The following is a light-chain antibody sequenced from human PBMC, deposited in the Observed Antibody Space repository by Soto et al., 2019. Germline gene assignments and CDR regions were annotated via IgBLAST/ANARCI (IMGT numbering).Light chain of an antibody. J-gene: IGKJ2*01. V-gene: IGKV3-20*01. CDR2: HAS. Sequence: ENVLTQSPGTLSLSPGERATLSCRASQSVSRNFLAGYQQKPGQAPRLLIYHASNRATGIPDRFSGSGSGTDFTLTISRLEPEDFAMYYCQQYASARRTFGQGTNLEIK. CDR3: QQYASARRT. CDR1: QSVSRNF.